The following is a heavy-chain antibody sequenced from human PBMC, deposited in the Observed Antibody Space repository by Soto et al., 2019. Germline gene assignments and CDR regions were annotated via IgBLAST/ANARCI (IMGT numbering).Heavy chain of an antibody. CDR1: GGTFSSYA. J-gene: IGHJ6*02. CDR2: IIPIFGTA. D-gene: IGHD3-16*02. CDR3: ARDPPTSACYRSHGMDV. V-gene: IGHV1-69*01. Sequence: QVQLVQSGAEVQKPGSSVKVSCKASGGTFSSYAISWVRQAPGHGLEWMGGIIPIFGTANYAQTFQGRVTITADESTRTAYMELSSLRSEDTAVYYCARDPPTSACYRSHGMDVWGQGTTVTASS.